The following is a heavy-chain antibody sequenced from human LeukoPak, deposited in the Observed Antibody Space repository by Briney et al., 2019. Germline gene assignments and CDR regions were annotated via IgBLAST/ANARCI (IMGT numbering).Heavy chain of an antibody. D-gene: IGHD2-2*01. J-gene: IGHJ4*02. CDR1: GFTFSKYA. CDR2: ISGSGDYT. CDR3: AKNLRYAGDSEYRSWRLDF. Sequence: PGGSLTLSCAASGFTFSKYALTWVRQAPGQGLECVSVISGSGDYTYYADSVKGRFTISRDNSKNTLYLPMSSLRDEDMAVYYCAKNLRYAGDSEYRSWRLDFWGQGTLVTVSS. V-gene: IGHV3-23*01.